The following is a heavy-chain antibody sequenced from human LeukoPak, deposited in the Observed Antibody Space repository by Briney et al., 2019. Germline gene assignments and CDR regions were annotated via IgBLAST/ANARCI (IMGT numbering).Heavy chain of an antibody. J-gene: IGHJ4*02. CDR1: GGSISSYY. Sequence: SETLSLTCTVSGGSISSYYWSWIRQPPGKGLEWIGYIYYSGSTNYNPSLKSRVTISVDTSKNQFSLKLSSVTAADTAVYYCARGSTGTANFHYWGQGTLVTVSS. CDR3: ARGSTGTANFHY. V-gene: IGHV4-59*01. CDR2: IYYSGST. D-gene: IGHD1-1*01.